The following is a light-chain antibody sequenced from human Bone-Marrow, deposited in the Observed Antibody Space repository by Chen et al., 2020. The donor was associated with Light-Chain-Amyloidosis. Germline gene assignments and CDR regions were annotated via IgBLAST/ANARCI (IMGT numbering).Light chain of an antibody. J-gene: IGKJ2*01. CDR1: RRISPVY. V-gene: IGKV3-20*01. CDR3: QQYGNSPLYT. CDR2: GTS. Sequence: EIVLTQSPGTLSLSPGDRATLSCRASRRISPVYLAWYQQKPGQAPRLLISGTSNRATDIPDRFSGSGSGTEFSLTITRLEPEDFAVYFCQQYGNSPLYTFGQGIKVEI.